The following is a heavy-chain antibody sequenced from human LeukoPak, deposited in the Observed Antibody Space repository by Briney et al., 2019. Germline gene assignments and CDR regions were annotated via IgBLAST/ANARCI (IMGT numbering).Heavy chain of an antibody. J-gene: IGHJ3*01. V-gene: IGHV5-51*01. CDR3: ARLLKKTAFDL. Sequence: GESLKISCKGSEYSFNNECIGWGRQMPGKGLEWMGIIYPGRYSPSFQGQVTISADKSISTAYLQWSSLKASDTAIYYCARLLKKTAFDLWGQGTMVIVSS. CDR1: EYSFNNEC. CDR2: IYPG.